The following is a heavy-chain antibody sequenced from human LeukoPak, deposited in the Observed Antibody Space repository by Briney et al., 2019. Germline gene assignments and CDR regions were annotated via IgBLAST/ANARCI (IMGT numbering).Heavy chain of an antibody. D-gene: IGHD5-18*01. CDR3: ARHLWVRGYFDL. CDR2: IYHSESP. Sequence: SGTLSLTCAVSGGSISSTNWWNWVRQPPGKGLEWIGEIYHSESPNYNPSLKSRVTISVDTSKNQFSLKLSSVTAADTAVYYCARHLWVRGYFDLWGRGTLVTVSS. V-gene: IGHV4-4*02. J-gene: IGHJ2*01. CDR1: GGSISSTNW.